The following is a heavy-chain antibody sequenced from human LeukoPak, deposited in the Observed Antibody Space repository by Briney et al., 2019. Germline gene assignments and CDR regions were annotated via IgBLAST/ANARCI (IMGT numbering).Heavy chain of an antibody. CDR2: ISAGGST. CDR1: GFTFSTYA. CDR3: AKSGYCSGGSCYSRSAFDI. Sequence: PGGSLRLSCVASGFTFSTYAMSWVRQAPGKGPEWVSAISAGGSTSNADSVKGRITISRDNSKNTLFLQMNSLRADDTAVYHCAKSGYCSGGSCYSRSAFDIWGQGTMVTVSS. V-gene: IGHV3-23*01. D-gene: IGHD2-15*01. J-gene: IGHJ3*02.